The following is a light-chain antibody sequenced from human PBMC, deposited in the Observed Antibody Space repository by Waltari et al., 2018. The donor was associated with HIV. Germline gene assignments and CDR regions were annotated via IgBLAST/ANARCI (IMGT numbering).Light chain of an antibody. J-gene: IGLJ2*01. V-gene: IGLV2-8*01. CDR3: SSYGDSLRVL. Sequence: QSALTQPPSASGFLGQSVTISCTGSISPIGAYDFVSWFQQHPHSAPKLLLYEVTRRPSTVSDRFSGSRSGYTAFLTVAGLQPDDEATYFCSSYGDSLRVLFGGGTNVTVL. CDR2: EVT. CDR1: ISPIGAYDF.